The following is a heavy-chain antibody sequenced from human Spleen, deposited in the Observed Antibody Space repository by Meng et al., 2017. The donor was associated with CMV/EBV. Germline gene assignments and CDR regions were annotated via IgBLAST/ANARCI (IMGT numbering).Heavy chain of an antibody. D-gene: IGHD4-11*01. CDR2: ISPGGDYT. V-gene: IGHV1-46*01. CDR3: ARGTYSTPPEYYYYYGMDV. CDR1: GYSFTSYH. J-gene: IGHJ6*02. Sequence: ASVKVSCKASGYSFTSYHIHWVRQAPGQGLEWMGIISPGGDYTNYAQKFQGRVTITADKSPSTAYMELSSLRSEDTAVYYCARGTYSTPPEYYYYYGMDVWGQGTTVTVSS.